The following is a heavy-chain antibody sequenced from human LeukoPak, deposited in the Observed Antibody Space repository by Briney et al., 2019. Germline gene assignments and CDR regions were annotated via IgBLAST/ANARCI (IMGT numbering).Heavy chain of an antibody. CDR1: GYTFTTYD. V-gene: IGHV1-8*01. D-gene: IGHD2-2*01. J-gene: IGHJ4*02. Sequence: ASVKVSCKASGYTFTTYDINWVRQATGQGLEWMGWMNPNSGNTGYAQKFQGRVTITRDTSASTAYMELSSLRSEDTAVYYCARGRCVGSTNCYYFDSWGQGTLVTVSS. CDR2: MNPNSGNT. CDR3: ARGRCVGSTNCYYFDS.